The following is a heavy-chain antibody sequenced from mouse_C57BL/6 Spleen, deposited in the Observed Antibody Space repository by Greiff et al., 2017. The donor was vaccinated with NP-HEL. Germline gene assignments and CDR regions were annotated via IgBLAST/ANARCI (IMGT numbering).Heavy chain of an antibody. Sequence: EVQLVESGGGLVKPGASLKLSCAASGFTFSDYGMHWVRQAPEKGLEWVAYISSGSSTTYYADKVKGRFTISRDNAKSTMFLQMTSLRSEDTAMYYCARGSYYYGRMDYWGQGTSVTVSA. CDR2: ISSGSSTT. V-gene: IGHV5-17*01. J-gene: IGHJ4*01. CDR1: GFTFSDYG. D-gene: IGHD1-1*01. CDR3: ARGSYYYGRMDY.